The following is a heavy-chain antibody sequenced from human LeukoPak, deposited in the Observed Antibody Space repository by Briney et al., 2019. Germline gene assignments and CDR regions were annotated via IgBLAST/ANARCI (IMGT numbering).Heavy chain of an antibody. V-gene: IGHV4-34*01. CDR1: GGSFSGYY. CDR2: INNSGST. D-gene: IGHD3-22*01. CDR3: ARGQGSTGSHDAPYFDY. Sequence: SETLSLTCAVYGGSFSGYYWSWIRQPPGKGLEWIGEINNSGSTNYNPSLKSRVTISVDTSKNQFSLKLSSVTAADTAVYYCARGQGSTGSHDAPYFDYWGQGRLVTVSS. J-gene: IGHJ4*02.